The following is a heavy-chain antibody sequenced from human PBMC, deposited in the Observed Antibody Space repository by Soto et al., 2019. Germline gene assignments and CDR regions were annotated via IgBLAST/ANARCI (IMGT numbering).Heavy chain of an antibody. D-gene: IGHD3-22*01. Sequence: QVKLVESGGGVVQPGTSLRLSCDASGFTFDNYGMHWVRQAPGKGLEWVIVISFDGRNTDYADSVKGRFTISRDNSKNTAYLPMNSLRAEDTAVYYCVNQPGPENYYKVGSGGHVDHWGQGTLVTVSS. J-gene: IGHJ4*02. V-gene: IGHV3-30*18. CDR3: VNQPGPENYYKVGSGGHVDH. CDR1: GFTFDNYG. CDR2: ISFDGRNT.